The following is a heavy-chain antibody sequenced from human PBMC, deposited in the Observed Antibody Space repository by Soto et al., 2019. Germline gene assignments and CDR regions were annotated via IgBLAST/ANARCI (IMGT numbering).Heavy chain of an antibody. V-gene: IGHV3-30-3*01. D-gene: IGHD5-12*01. J-gene: IGHJ6*02. CDR1: GFTFSSYA. CDR3: ARESDGYNKSPYYYYGMDV. Sequence: PGGSLRLSCAVSGFTFSSYAMHWVRQAPGKGLEWVAVISYDGSNKYYADSVKGRFTISRDNSKNTLYLQMNSLRAEDTAVYYCARESDGYNKSPYYYYGMDVWGQGTTVTV. CDR2: ISYDGSNK.